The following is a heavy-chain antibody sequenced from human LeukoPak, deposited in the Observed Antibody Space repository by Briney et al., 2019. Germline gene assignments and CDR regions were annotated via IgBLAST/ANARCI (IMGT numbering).Heavy chain of an antibody. J-gene: IGHJ6*03. D-gene: IGHD3-3*01. CDR3: ARGYYDFWSGQDYYYYYMDV. V-gene: IGHV3-7*01. Sequence: GGSLRLSCAASGFLFSRYWMSWVRQAPGKGLEWVANIKEDGSEKYYVESMKGRFTISRDNVKNSLYLQINSLRAEDTAVYYCARGYYDFWSGQDYYYYYMDVWGKGTTVTVSS. CDR2: IKEDGSEK. CDR1: GFLFSRYW.